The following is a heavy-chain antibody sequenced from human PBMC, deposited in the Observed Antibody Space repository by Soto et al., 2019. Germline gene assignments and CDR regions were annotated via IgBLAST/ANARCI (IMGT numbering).Heavy chain of an antibody. Sequence: SETLSLTCTVSGGSISSSSYYWGWIRQPPGKGLEWIGSIYYSGSTYYNPSLKSRLTISVDTSKNQFSLKLSSVTAADTAVYYCARSLGYSSSWYVDYWGQGTLVTVSS. D-gene: IGHD6-13*01. CDR3: ARSLGYSSSWYVDY. CDR1: GGSISSSSYY. CDR2: IYYSGST. V-gene: IGHV4-39*01. J-gene: IGHJ4*02.